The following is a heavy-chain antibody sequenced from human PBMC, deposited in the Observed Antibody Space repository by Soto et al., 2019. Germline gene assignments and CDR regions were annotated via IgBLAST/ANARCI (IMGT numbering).Heavy chain of an antibody. CDR1: GYSFTSYW. Sequence: GESLKISCKGSGYSFTSYWIGWVRQMPGKGLEGMGIIYPGDSDTRYSPSFQGQVTLSADKSISTAYLQWSSLKASDTAMYYCARQPAAGYYYYGMDVWGQGTTVTVSS. D-gene: IGHD6-13*01. CDR3: ARQPAAGYYYYGMDV. J-gene: IGHJ6*02. CDR2: IYPGDSDT. V-gene: IGHV5-51*01.